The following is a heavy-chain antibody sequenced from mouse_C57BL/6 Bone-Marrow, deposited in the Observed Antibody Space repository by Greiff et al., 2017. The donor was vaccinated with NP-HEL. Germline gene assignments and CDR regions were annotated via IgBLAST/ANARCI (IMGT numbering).Heavy chain of an antibody. Sequence: VQLVESGAELAKPGASVKLSCKASGYTFTSYWMHWVKQRPGQGLEWIGYINPSSGYTKYNQKFKDKATLTADKSSSTAYMQLSSLTYEDSAVYYCARCRYGSSPWFAYWGQGTLVTVSA. D-gene: IGHD1-1*01. CDR2: INPSSGYT. CDR3: ARCRYGSSPWFAY. J-gene: IGHJ3*01. CDR1: GYTFTSYW. V-gene: IGHV1-7*01.